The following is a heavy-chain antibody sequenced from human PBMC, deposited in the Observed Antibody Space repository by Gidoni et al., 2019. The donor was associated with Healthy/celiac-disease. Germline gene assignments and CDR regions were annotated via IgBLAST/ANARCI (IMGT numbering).Heavy chain of an antibody. CDR2: IIPIFGTA. D-gene: IGHD4-17*01. J-gene: IGHJ5*02. CDR1: GGTFSSYA. CDR3: ARDPATTTVGGWFDP. Sequence: GGTFSSYAISWVRQAPGQGLEWMGGIIPIFGTANYAQQFQGRVTITADESTSTAYRELSSLRSEDTAVYYCARDPATTTVGGWFDPWGQGTLVTVSS. V-gene: IGHV1-69*01.